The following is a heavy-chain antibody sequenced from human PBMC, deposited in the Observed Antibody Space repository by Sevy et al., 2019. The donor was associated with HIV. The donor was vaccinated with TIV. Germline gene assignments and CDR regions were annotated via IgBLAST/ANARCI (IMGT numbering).Heavy chain of an antibody. Sequence: SETLSLTCTVSGGSISSYYWSWIRQPPGKGLEWIGYIYYSGSTNYNPSLKSRVPRSVDTSKNQFSLKVSSVTSADTAVYYCARATAYYYGSGSYRSKASYYYYMDVWGKGTTVTVSS. CDR3: ARATAYYYGSGSYRSKASYYYYMDV. J-gene: IGHJ6*03. V-gene: IGHV4-59*01. D-gene: IGHD3-10*01. CDR1: GGSISSYY. CDR2: IYYSGST.